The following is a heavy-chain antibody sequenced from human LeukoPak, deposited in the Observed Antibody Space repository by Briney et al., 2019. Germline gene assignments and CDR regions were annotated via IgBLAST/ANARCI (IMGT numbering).Heavy chain of an antibody. D-gene: IGHD7-27*01. J-gene: IGHJ5*02. V-gene: IGHV4-34*01. CDR3: ARFLGQPPSANWGFA. Sequence: PSETLSLTCAVYGGSFSGYYWSWIRQPPGKGLEWIGEINHSGSTNYNPSLKSRVTISVDTSKNQFSLKLSSVTAADTAVYYCARFLGQPPSANWGFAWSQGTLVTVSS. CDR1: GGSFSGYY. CDR2: INHSGST.